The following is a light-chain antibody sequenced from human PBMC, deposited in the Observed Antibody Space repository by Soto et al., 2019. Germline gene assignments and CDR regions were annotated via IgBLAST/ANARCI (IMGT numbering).Light chain of an antibody. J-gene: IGKJ4*01. Sequence: DIQLTQSPSFLSASFADTVTITCRASQALSNYLAWYQQKPGKAPDLLIYSASTLQSGVPSRFSGSGSETEFSLTIRALQPEDFATYYCQQLSRYPLTFGGGTKVDIK. CDR3: QQLSRYPLT. CDR2: SAS. CDR1: QALSNY. V-gene: IGKV1-9*01.